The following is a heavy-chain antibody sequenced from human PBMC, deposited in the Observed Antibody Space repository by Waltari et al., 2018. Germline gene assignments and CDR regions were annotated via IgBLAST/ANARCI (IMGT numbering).Heavy chain of an antibody. J-gene: IGHJ6*02. CDR1: GGSFSGYY. Sequence: QVQLQQWGAGLLKPSATLSLTCAVYGGSFSGYYWSWIRQPPGKGREWIGEINHSGSTNYNPSLKSRVTISVDTSKNQFSLKLSSVTAADTAVYYCARDVRGGDSSSWYYYYGMDVWGQGTTVTVSS. CDR2: INHSGST. V-gene: IGHV4-34*01. CDR3: ARDVRGGDSSSWYYYYGMDV. D-gene: IGHD6-13*01.